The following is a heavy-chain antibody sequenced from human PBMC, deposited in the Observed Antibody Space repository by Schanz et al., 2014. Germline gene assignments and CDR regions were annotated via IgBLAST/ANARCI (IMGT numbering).Heavy chain of an antibody. CDR3: TRMSLRRGDYGGLDV. CDR1: GVSISSFY. Sequence: QVQLQESGPGLVKPSETLSLTCTVSGVSISSFYWSWIRQSPGQCLEYFGYIYGGGSTSYNPSFRSRVRVKFATSRNAFARNPSPVTAADTAVYYCTRMSLRRGDYGGLDVWGQGTTVTVSS. CDR2: IYGGGST. D-gene: IGHD3-10*01. V-gene: IGHV4-59*08. J-gene: IGHJ6*02.